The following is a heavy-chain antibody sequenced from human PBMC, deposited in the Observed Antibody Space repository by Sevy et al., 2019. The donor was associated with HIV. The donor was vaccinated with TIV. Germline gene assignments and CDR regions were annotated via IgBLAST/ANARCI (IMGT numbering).Heavy chain of an antibody. Sequence: SETLSLTCSVSGNSIRGYYWSWIRQPPGKGLEWIGYIFYTGHTKSNPSLKSRVIISVDTSKNQFSLKLRSVTAADTAVYYCASLRVTSPPLHYFDHWGQGTLVTVSS. CDR1: GNSIRGYY. CDR3: ASLRVTSPPLHYFDH. J-gene: IGHJ4*02. CDR2: IFYTGHT. V-gene: IGHV4-59*01. D-gene: IGHD2-21*02.